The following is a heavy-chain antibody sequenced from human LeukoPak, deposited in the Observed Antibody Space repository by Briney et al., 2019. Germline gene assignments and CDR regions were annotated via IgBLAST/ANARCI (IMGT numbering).Heavy chain of an antibody. CDR3: AREWILYPRQYMDV. CDR1: GGSISRDD. J-gene: IGHJ6*03. CDR2: IYYSGST. D-gene: IGHD2-2*03. Sequence: PSETLSLTCTVSGGSISRDDWSWIRQPPGKGLEWVGYIYYSGSTKYNPSLKKRVTISVNASKNQSPLTRSYMPASDTAVYYCAREWILYPRQYMDVWGKGTTVTVSS. V-gene: IGHV4-59*01.